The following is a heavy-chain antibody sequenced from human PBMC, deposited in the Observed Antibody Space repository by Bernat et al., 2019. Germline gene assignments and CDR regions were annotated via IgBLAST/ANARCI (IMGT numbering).Heavy chain of an antibody. CDR1: AGSISSHNYF. CDR2: VYSSGST. V-gene: IGHV4-39*01. Sequence: QLQLQESGPGLVKPSETLSLTCTVSAGSISSHNYFWGWIREPPGKGLEWIGSVYSSGSTYYNPSLKGRVTISVDTSKNQFSLKLSSVTAADTAVYYCARREDDYVWGSYRSYAFDIWGQGTMVTVSS. CDR3: ARREDDYVWGSYRSYAFDI. D-gene: IGHD3-16*02. J-gene: IGHJ3*02.